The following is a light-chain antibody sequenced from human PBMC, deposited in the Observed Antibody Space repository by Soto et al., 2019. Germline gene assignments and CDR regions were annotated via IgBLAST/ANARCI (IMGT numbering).Light chain of an antibody. CDR2: DVT. J-gene: IGLJ2*01. CDR3: SSSTSIIAVV. CDR1: SNDIGAYNY. V-gene: IGLV2-14*03. Sequence: QSALTQPASVSGSPGQSITISCTGTSNDIGAYNYVSWYQQHPGKAPKLLIYDVTHRPSGVSDRFSGSKSGRTASLTISGLQPEDEADYYCSSSTSIIAVVFGGGTKVTVL.